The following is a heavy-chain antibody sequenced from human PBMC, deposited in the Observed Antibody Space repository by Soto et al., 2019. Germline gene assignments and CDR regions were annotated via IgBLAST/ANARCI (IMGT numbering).Heavy chain of an antibody. Sequence: SVKVSCKASGGTFSSYAISWVRQAPGQGLEWMGGIIPIFGTANYAQKFQGRVTITADESTSTAYMELSSLRSEDTAVYYCARGDSSSSSRYPDAYYYYYYGMDVWGQGTTVTVSS. CDR3: ARGDSSSSSRYPDAYYYYYYGMDV. D-gene: IGHD6-6*01. CDR1: GGTFSSYA. CDR2: IIPIFGTA. V-gene: IGHV1-69*13. J-gene: IGHJ6*02.